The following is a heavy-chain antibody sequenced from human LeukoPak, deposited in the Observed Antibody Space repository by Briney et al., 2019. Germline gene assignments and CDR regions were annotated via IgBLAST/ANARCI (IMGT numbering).Heavy chain of an antibody. CDR1: GYTFTSYA. Sequence: GGSVKVACKASGYTFTSYAMNWVRQAPGQGLEWMGWINTNTGNPTYAQGFTGRFVFSLDTSVSTAYLQISSLKAEDTAVYYCARDRDYDFWSGYYEDYYYYGMDVWGQGTTVTVSS. V-gene: IGHV7-4-1*02. J-gene: IGHJ6*02. D-gene: IGHD3-3*01. CDR3: ARDRDYDFWSGYYEDYYYYGMDV. CDR2: INTNTGNP.